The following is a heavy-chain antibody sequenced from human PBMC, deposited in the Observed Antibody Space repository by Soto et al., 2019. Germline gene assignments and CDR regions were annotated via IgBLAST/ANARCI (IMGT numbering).Heavy chain of an antibody. CDR3: AREPVVAATLEGMGYFDY. CDR1: GGSISSGGYY. Sequence: SETLSLTCTVSGGSISSGGYYWSWIRQHPGKGLEWIGYIYYSGSTYYSPSLKSRVTISVDTSKNQFSLKLSSVTAADTAVYYCAREPVVAATLEGMGYFDYWGQGTLVTVSS. J-gene: IGHJ4*02. CDR2: IYYSGST. V-gene: IGHV4-31*03. D-gene: IGHD2-15*01.